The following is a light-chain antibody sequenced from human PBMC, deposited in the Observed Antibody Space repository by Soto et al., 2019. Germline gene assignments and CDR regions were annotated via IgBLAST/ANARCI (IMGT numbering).Light chain of an antibody. CDR1: SSDVGGYNY. Sequence: QSALTQPASVSGSPGQSITISCTGTSSDVGGYNYVSWYQQHPGKVPKLMIYDVSNRPSGVSNRFSGSKSGNTASLTISGLQAEGGAEYYCSSFTSSSPLVFGGRTKLTVL. CDR3: SSFTSSSPLV. CDR2: DVS. V-gene: IGLV2-14*03. J-gene: IGLJ2*01.